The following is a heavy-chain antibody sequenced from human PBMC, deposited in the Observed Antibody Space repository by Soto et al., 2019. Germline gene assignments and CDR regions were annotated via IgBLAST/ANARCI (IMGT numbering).Heavy chain of an antibody. V-gene: IGHV3-23*01. D-gene: IGHD2-2*01. CDR1: GFTLSSDA. CDR3: AKMPAGINWFDP. CDR2: ISGSGGST. Sequence: GALRLLFAASGFTLSSDAMSWVRRAPGKGLEWVSAISGSGGSTYYADSVKGRFTISRDNSKNTLYLQMNSLRAEDTAVYYCAKMPAGINWFDPWGQGTLVTGSS. J-gene: IGHJ5*02.